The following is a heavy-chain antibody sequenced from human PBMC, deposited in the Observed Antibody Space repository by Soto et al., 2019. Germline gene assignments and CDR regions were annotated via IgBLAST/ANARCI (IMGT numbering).Heavy chain of an antibody. CDR1: GGSFNGYY. Sequence: PSETLSLTCAVYGGSFNGYYWNWIRQPPGKGLEWIGEINHSGSTNYNPSLKSRVTISVDTSKNQFSLKLSSVTAADTAVYYCARSYGSGSHVPDLDYWVQGTLVTVSS. CDR3: ARSYGSGSHVPDLDY. V-gene: IGHV4-34*01. CDR2: INHSGST. D-gene: IGHD3-10*01. J-gene: IGHJ4*02.